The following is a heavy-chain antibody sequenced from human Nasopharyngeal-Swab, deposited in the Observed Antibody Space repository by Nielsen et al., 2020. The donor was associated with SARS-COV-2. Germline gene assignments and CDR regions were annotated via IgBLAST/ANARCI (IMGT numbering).Heavy chain of an antibody. Sequence: ASVKVSCKASGYTFTSYDINWVRQAPGHGLEWLGRTQLNNGKTVFAQKFQDRVTMTWNTSITTAYMRLSGLRSDDTAVYYCARMMAGYDGYLQNWGQGTLVTVSS. J-gene: IGHJ1*01. V-gene: IGHV1-8*01. CDR1: GYTFTSYD. CDR2: TQLNNGKT. D-gene: IGHD2-2*03. CDR3: ARMMAGYDGYLQN.